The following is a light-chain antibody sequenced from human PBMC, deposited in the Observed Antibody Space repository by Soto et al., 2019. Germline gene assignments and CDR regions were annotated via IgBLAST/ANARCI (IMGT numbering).Light chain of an antibody. CDR3: QNYDLAPIT. Sequence: DIQMTPSPSSLSASVGDRVTITCRASQPIRDLLAWYQQTPGKVPKLLIYGTSTLQSGVPSRFSGSGSGTDFTLIINGLQSEDVATYYCQNYDLAPITFGQGTRLEIK. CDR2: GTS. CDR1: QPIRDL. V-gene: IGKV1-27*01. J-gene: IGKJ5*01.